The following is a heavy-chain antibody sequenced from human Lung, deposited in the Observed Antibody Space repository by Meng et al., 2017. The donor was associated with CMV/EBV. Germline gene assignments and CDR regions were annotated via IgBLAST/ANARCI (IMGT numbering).Heavy chain of an antibody. V-gene: IGHV3-23*03. CDR2: IYAGGRSA. J-gene: IGHJ5*02. CDR1: GFTFSNYA. D-gene: IGHD6-13*01. Sequence: GESPKITCAASGFTFSNYAMIGVRQAPGTGLECVAVIYAGGRSAYYAESVKGRFTIFRDGSKNTVYLEMNSLRAEDTALYYCAKDSTYSAWGQGTLVTVSS. CDR3: AKDSTYSA.